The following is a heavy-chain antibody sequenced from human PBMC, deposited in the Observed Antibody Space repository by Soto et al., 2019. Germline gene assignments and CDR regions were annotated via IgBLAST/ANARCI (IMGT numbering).Heavy chain of an antibody. D-gene: IGHD6-6*01. J-gene: IGHJ5*02. CDR3: ARGGSSYNWFDP. Sequence: SETLSLTCTVSGGSISSGGYYWSWIRQHPGKGLEWIGYIYYSGSTYYNPSLKSRVTISVDTSKNQFSLKLSSATAADTAVYYCARGGSSYNWFDPWGQGTLVTVSS. V-gene: IGHV4-31*02. CDR2: IYYSGST. CDR1: GGSISSGGYY.